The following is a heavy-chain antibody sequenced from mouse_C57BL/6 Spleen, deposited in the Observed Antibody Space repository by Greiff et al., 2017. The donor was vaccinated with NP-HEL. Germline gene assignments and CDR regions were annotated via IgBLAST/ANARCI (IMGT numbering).Heavy chain of an antibody. J-gene: IGHJ4*01. V-gene: IGHV5-6*02. CDR3: ARHEETMIHSPPYYAMDY. CDR1: GFTFSSYG. Sequence: DVKLVESGGDLVKPGGSLKLSCAASGFTFSSYGMSWVRQTPDKRLEWVATISSGGSYTYYPDSVKGRFTISRDNAKNTLYLQMSSLKSEDTAMYYCARHEETMIHSPPYYAMDYWGQGTSVTVSS. CDR2: ISSGGSYT. D-gene: IGHD2-4*01.